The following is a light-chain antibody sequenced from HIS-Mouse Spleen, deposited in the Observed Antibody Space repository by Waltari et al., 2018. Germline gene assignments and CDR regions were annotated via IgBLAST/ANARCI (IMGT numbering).Light chain of an antibody. CDR3: CSYAGSYNWV. CDR1: SSDVGGYTS. CDR2: DVS. V-gene: IGLV2-11*01. J-gene: IGLJ3*02. Sequence: QSALTQPRSVSGSPGQSVTISCTGTSSDVGGYTSVSWYQQHPGKAPKLMIYDVSKRPSGVPDRFSGSKSGNTASLTISGLQAEDEADYYCCSYAGSYNWVFGGGTKLTVL.